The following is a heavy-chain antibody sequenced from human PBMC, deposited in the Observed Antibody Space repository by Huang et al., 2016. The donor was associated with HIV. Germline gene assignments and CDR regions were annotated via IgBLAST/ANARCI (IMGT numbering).Heavy chain of an antibody. CDR1: GFAFSNNA. D-gene: IGHD3-10*01. V-gene: IGHV3-30*04. CDR3: ASAPARALSYFDN. Sequence: QVLLVESGGGVVQPGTSLRLSCTASGFAFSNNAMHGVRQAPGKGLEWVAVVSFDGSQTYLADAVNDRFTISRDNSKSTLFLQMSSLRPDDTAVYYCASAPARALSYFDNWGQGTLVTVSS. J-gene: IGHJ4*02. CDR2: VSFDGSQT.